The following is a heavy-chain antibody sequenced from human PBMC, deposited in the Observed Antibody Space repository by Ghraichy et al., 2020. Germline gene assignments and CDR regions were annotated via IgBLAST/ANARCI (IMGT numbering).Heavy chain of an antibody. CDR2: ISSSSYI. Sequence: GGSLRLSCAASGFTFSSYSMNWVRQAPGKGLEWVSSISSSSYIYYADSVKGRFTISRDNAKNSLYLQMNSLRAEDTAVYYCARVGIAVAGTVYWGQGTLVTVSS. D-gene: IGHD6-19*01. V-gene: IGHV3-21*01. CDR1: GFTFSSYS. CDR3: ARVGIAVAGTVY. J-gene: IGHJ4*02.